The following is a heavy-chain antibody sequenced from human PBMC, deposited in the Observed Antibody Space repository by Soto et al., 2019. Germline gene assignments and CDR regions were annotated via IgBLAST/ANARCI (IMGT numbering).Heavy chain of an antibody. CDR2: IWYDGSNK. CDR3: ARGTAVTHDAFDI. Sequence: PGGSLRLSCAASGFTFSSYGMHWVRQAPGKGLEWVAVIWYDGSNKYYADSVKGRFIISRDNSKNTLYLQMNSLRAEDTAVYYCARGTAVTHDAFDIWGQGTMVTVSS. V-gene: IGHV3-33*01. D-gene: IGHD4-4*01. CDR1: GFTFSSYG. J-gene: IGHJ3*02.